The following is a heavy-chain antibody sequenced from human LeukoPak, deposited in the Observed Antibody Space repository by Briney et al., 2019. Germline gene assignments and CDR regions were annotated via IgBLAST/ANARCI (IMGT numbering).Heavy chain of an antibody. V-gene: IGHV3-30-3*01. Sequence: GGSLRLSCAASGFSFSSYVLCWVRQAPGKGLEWVAVISHVGSNKSYADFVKGLFTDSRDNSKNARYLQTSSLPAEDTAVYYCARDLHASVTIFGVGPTSQQGYLQHWGQGTLVTVSS. CDR3: ARDLHASVTIFGVGPTSQQGYLQH. D-gene: IGHD3-3*01. J-gene: IGHJ1*01. CDR2: ISHVGSNK. CDR1: GFSFSSYV.